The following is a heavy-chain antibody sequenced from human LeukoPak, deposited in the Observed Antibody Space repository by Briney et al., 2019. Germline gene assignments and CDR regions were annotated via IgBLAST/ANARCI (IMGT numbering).Heavy chain of an antibody. CDR2: INHSGGT. J-gene: IGHJ3*02. CDR1: GGSFRGYY. D-gene: IGHD2-2*01. Sequence: PSETLSLTCAVYGGSFRGYYWGWIGQPPGKGLGWIGEINHSGGTNYNPSLKSRVTISVDTSKNQFSLKLSSVTAADTAVYYCARGHRDFDIVVVPAATIDAFDIWGQGTMVTVSS. V-gene: IGHV4-34*01. CDR3: ARGHRDFDIVVVPAATIDAFDI.